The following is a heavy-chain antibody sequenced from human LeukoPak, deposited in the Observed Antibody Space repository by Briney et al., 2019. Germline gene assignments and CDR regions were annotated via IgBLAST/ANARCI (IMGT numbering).Heavy chain of an antibody. CDR2: INTDIGGT. J-gene: IGHJ4*02. Sequence: GASVKVSCKDSGDIFSTYYIHWVRQAPGGRLEWVGWINTDIGGTHSAPKFQGRVSMTTDTSISTAYLELSRLTSDDTAMYYCARNWELWGQGNLVTVSS. V-gene: IGHV1-2*02. D-gene: IGHD3-10*01. CDR1: GDIFSTYY. CDR3: ARNWEL.